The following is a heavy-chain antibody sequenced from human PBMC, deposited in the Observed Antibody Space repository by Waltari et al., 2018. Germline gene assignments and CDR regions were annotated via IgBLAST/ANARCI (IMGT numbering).Heavy chain of an antibody. J-gene: IGHJ4*02. CDR3: ARDDRDGLPDYFDF. CDR1: GVNCSSST. CDR2: TSHDESHK. Sequence: QVQLVESGGGVVKPGRALGLAWAATGVNCSSSTMHWVRQAPGKGLEWVAVTSHDESHKYYADSVKGRFTISKDNSKNTLYLQMNSLSTEDTAMYYCARDDRDGLPDYFDFWGQGTLVTVSS. D-gene: IGHD2-8*01. V-gene: IGHV3-30*01.